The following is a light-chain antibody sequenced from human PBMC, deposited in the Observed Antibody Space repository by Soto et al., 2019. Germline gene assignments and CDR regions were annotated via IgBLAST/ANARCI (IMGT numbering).Light chain of an antibody. J-gene: IGKJ1*01. V-gene: IGKV3-20*01. CDR1: QSLSSSS. Sequence: EIMLTQSPGTLSLSPGDSASLSCLARQSLSSSSLAWYQQKPGNGPRLLIYGASRRATGIPDRFSASESGTDFTLTISSLEPEDFAVYFCQQYDSTPWTFGQGTKVDIK. CDR3: QQYDSTPWT. CDR2: GAS.